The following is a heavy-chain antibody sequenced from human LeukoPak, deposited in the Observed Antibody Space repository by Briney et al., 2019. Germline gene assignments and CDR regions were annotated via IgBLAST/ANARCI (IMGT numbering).Heavy chain of an antibody. J-gene: IGHJ6*03. Sequence: SQTLSLTCTVSGGSISSGSYYWSWIRQPAGKGREWIGRIYTSGSTNYNPSLKSRVTISVDTSKNQFSLKLSSVTAADTAVYYCARAHSSSSGYYYYYYMDVWGKGTTVTVSS. V-gene: IGHV4-61*02. D-gene: IGHD6-6*01. CDR3: ARAHSSSSGYYYYYYMDV. CDR2: IYTSGST. CDR1: GGSISSGSYY.